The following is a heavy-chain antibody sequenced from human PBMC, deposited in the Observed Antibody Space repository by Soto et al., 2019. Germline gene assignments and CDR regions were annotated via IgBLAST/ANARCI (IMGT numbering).Heavy chain of an antibody. D-gene: IGHD2-15*01. CDR2: IYSGGNT. V-gene: IGHV3-53*01. J-gene: IGHJ2*01. CDR3: ARIPYCSGGSCYSGWYFDL. Sequence: EVQLVESGGGLIQPGGSLRLSCAASGFTVSSNHMSWVRQAPGKGLEWVSVIYSGGNTYYADSVKGRFTISRDNSKNTVGVQMKSVRAEDKAVYYCARIPYCSGGSCYSGWYFDLWGRGILVTVSS. CDR1: GFTVSSNH.